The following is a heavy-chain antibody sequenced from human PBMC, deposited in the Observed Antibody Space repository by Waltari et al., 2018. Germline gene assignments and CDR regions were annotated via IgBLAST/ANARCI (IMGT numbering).Heavy chain of an antibody. J-gene: IGHJ4*02. CDR3: ARDWEGDRPNFDY. CDR1: GFTFSSFW. Sequence: EVHLVESGGGLVRPGGSLRLSCAASGFTFSSFWMHWVRQAPGQGLEWVTDIKQDGSDTYYADSVKGRFTVSRDNAKNSLYLQMNSLRVEDTAVYYCARDWEGDRPNFDYWGQGTLVTVSS. D-gene: IGHD1-26*01. V-gene: IGHV3-7*01. CDR2: IKQDGSDT.